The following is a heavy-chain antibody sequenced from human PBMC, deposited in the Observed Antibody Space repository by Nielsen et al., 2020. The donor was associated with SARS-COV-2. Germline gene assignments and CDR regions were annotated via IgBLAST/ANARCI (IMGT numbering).Heavy chain of an antibody. CDR1: GGSFSGYC. CDR2: ISSSGSTI. V-gene: IGHV3-11*04. Sequence: LSLTCAVYGGSFSGYCWSWIRQAPGKGLEWVSYISSSGSTIYYADSVKGRFTISRDNAKNSLYLQMNSLRAEDTAVYYCARDRGGDYVDAFDIWGQGTMVTVSS. CDR3: ARDRGGDYVDAFDI. D-gene: IGHD4-17*01. J-gene: IGHJ3*02.